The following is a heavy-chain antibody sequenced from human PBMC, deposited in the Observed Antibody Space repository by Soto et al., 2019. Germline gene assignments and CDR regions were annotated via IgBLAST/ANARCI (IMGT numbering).Heavy chain of an antibody. CDR1: GGTFSSYA. CDR2: IIPIFGTA. D-gene: IGHD2-21*02. Sequence: SVKVSCKASGGTFSSYAISWVRQAPGQGLEWMGGIIPIFGTANYAQKFQGRVTITADESTSTAYMELSSLRSEDTAVYYCARGEGGDVLTPREKYYYYYYGMDVWGQGTTVTVSS. J-gene: IGHJ6*02. CDR3: ARGEGGDVLTPREKYYYYYYGMDV. V-gene: IGHV1-69*13.